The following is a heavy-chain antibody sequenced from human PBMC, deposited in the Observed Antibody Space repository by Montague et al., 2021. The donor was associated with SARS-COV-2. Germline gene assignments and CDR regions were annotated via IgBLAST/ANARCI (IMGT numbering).Heavy chain of an antibody. CDR3: ARQVTFGGVVVALDY. Sequence: SETLSLTCTVSGASISSSENSWGWIRHSPGKGLEWFGSIFYSGTTYFSPSLRSRVAISVDTSKNQFSLKVTSVTAADTAVYYCARQVTFGGVVVALDYWGQGHLVSVSS. D-gene: IGHD3-16*02. V-gene: IGHV4-39*01. CDR2: IFYSGTT. CDR1: GASISSSENS. J-gene: IGHJ4*02.